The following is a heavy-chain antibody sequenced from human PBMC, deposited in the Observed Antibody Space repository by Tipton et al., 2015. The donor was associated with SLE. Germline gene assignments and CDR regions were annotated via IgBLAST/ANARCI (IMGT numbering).Heavy chain of an antibody. J-gene: IGHJ3*02. V-gene: IGHV4-34*03. Sequence: LRLSCAVYGGSFSGYYWCWLRQPPGKGLEWIGEINHSGITNYNPSLKSRVTISVDTFKNQFSLKLSSVTAADTAVYYCSTYYYDSSGYRDAFDIWGQGTMVTVSS. D-gene: IGHD3-22*01. CDR2: INHSGIT. CDR1: GGSFSGYY. CDR3: STYYYDSSGYRDAFDI.